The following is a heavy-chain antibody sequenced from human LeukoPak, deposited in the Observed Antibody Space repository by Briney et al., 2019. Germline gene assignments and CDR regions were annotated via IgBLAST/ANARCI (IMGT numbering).Heavy chain of an antibody. CDR1: GYSLSSGYY. CDR3: ARDPWDPLQYFD. D-gene: IGHD3-9*01. V-gene: IGHV4-38-2*02. Sequence: SETLSLTCTVSGYSLSSGYYWGWIRQPPGKGLEWIGSIYYSGSTYYNPSLKSRVTISIDRSKNQFSLKLTSVTAADTAVYYCARDPWDPLQYFDWGQGTLVTVSS. J-gene: IGHJ4*02. CDR2: IYYSGST.